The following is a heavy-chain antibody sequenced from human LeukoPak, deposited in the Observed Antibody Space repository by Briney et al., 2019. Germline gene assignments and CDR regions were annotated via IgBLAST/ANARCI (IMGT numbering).Heavy chain of an antibody. V-gene: IGHV3-9*01. CDR3: AKEGDGYH. J-gene: IGHJ3*01. D-gene: IGHD5-24*01. Sequence: SLRLSCAASGFTFDDYAMHWVRQAPGKGLEWVSGISWNSGSIGYADSVKGRSTISRDNSKNSLYLQMNSLRIEDTALYYCAKEGDGYHWGQGTMVTVSS. CDR2: ISWNSGSI. CDR1: GFTFDDYA.